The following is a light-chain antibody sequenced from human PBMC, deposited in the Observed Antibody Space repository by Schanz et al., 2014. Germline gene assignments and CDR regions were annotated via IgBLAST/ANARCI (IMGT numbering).Light chain of an antibody. CDR3: NSYTTSSTVV. CDR1: SSDVGSTYL. CDR2: GGS. Sequence: QSALTQPASVSGSPGQSITISCTGTSSDVGSTYLVSWYQHHPGQAPKLMILGGSIRPSGVSSRFSGSKSANTASLTISGLQAEDEGDYYCNSYTTSSTVVFGGGTKLTVL. J-gene: IGLJ2*01. V-gene: IGLV2-14*02.